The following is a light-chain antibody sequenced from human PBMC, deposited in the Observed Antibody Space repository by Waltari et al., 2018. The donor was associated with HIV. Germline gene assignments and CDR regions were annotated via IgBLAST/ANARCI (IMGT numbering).Light chain of an antibody. CDR2: DNN. CDR3: GTWDTSLSAGV. CDR1: DSNIGNNY. Sequence: QSVLTQPPSVSATPGQKVTISCSGSDSNIGNNYVSWYQQLPGTDPKLLSYDNNKRPCGIPDPCSGSRSGTSATLGVTGLQTGDEADYYCGTWDTSLSAGVFGGGTKLTVL. J-gene: IGLJ2*01. V-gene: IGLV1-51*01.